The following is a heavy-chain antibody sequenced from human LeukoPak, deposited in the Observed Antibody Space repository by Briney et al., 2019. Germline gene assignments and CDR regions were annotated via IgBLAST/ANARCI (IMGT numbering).Heavy chain of an antibody. CDR1: GFTVSSNF. CDR3: AREDAGGTYSFDY. J-gene: IGHJ4*02. V-gene: IGHV3-66*01. Sequence: PGGSLRLSCAVSGFTVSSNFMSWVRQALGKGPEWVSVIYTSGITYYADSVRGRFTISRDNSKNTLYLQMDSLTAEDTAVYYCAREDAGGTYSFDYWGQGILVTVSS. D-gene: IGHD1-26*01. CDR2: IYTSGIT.